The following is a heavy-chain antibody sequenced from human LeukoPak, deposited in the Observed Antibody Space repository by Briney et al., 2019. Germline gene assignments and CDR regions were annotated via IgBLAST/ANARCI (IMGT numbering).Heavy chain of an antibody. CDR3: ARDRSMVRGVYNWFDP. CDR1: GYTFTSYA. CDR2: INAGNGNT. V-gene: IGHV1-3*01. D-gene: IGHD3-10*01. Sequence: ASVKVSCKASGYTFTSYAMHWVRQAPGQRLEWMGWINAGNGNTKYSQKFQGRVTITRDTSASTAYMELSSLRSEDTAVYYCARDRSMVRGVYNWFDPWGQGTLVTVSS. J-gene: IGHJ5*02.